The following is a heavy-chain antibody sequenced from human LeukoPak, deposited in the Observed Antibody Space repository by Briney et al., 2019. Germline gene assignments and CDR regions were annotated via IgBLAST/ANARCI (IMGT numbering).Heavy chain of an antibody. CDR2: LNTDGSSA. J-gene: IGHJ3*01. Sequence: GGSLRLSCAASGFTFDDFALHWVRQAPGKGLVWVSRLNTDGSSAYFADSVKDRFTISRDNAKNTLYLQMNNLRAEDTAVYYCVREVAAWNAFDVWGHGTMVTVSS. CDR3: VREVAAWNAFDV. V-gene: IGHV3-74*01. CDR1: GFTFDDFA. D-gene: IGHD1-26*01.